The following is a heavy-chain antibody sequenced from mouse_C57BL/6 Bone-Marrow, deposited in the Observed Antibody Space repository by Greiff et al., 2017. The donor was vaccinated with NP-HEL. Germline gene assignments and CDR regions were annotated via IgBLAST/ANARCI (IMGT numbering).Heavy chain of an antibody. V-gene: IGHV1-64*01. J-gene: IGHJ4*01. CDR3: AREDYRNYAFWYAMDY. D-gene: IGHD2-5*01. Sequence: QVQLQQPGAELVKPGASVKLSCKASGYTFTSYWMHWVKQRPGQGLEWIGMIHPNSGSTNYNEKFKSKATLTVDKSSSTAYMQLSSLTSEDSAVYYCAREDYRNYAFWYAMDYWGQGTSVTVSS. CDR2: IHPNSGST. CDR1: GYTFTSYW.